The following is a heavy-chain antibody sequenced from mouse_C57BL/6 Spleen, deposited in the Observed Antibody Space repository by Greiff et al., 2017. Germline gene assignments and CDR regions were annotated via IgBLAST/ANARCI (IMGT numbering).Heavy chain of an antibody. Sequence: VQLQQPGAELARPGTSVKLSCKASGYTFTSYWMHWVKQRPGQGLEWIGVIDPSDSYTNYNQKFKGKATLTVDTSSSTAYMQLSSLTSEDSAVYYGARRGSSGYDYWGQGTTLTVSS. CDR3: ARRGSSGYDY. CDR2: IDPSDSYT. D-gene: IGHD3-2*02. CDR1: GYTFTSYW. V-gene: IGHV1-59*01. J-gene: IGHJ2*01.